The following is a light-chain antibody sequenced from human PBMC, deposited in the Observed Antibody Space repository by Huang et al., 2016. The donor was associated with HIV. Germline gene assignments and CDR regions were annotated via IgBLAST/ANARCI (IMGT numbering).Light chain of an antibody. CDR2: LGS. CDR1: QSLLHSDGYNY. V-gene: IGKV2-28*01. J-gene: IGKJ4*01. CDR3: MQALQTPRT. Sequence: DIVMTQSPLSLPVTPGEPASISCRSSQSLLHSDGYNYLDWYLQRPGQSPQLLIYLGSNRASGVPDRFSGSGSGTDFTLKISRLEAGDVGVYYCMQALQTPRTFGGGTKVEIK.